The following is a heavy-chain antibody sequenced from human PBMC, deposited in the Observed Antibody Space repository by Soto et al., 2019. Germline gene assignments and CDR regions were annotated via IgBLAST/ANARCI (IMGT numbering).Heavy chain of an antibody. D-gene: IGHD1-26*01. CDR3: AREGRNGFDI. CDR2: TYYTSKWKN. J-gene: IGHJ3*02. V-gene: IGHV6-1*01. CDR1: GDSVSSNSAT. Sequence: PSQTLSLTCAISGDSVSSNSATWNWIRQSPSRGLEWLGRTYYTSKWKNDYALSVKSRITINPDTSKNQFSLQLNSVTPEDTAVYYSAREGRNGFDIWGQGTMVTVSS.